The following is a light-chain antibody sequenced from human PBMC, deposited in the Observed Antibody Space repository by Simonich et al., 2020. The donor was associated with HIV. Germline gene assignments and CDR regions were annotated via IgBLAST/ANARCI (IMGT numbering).Light chain of an antibody. CDR2: DVN. J-gene: IGLJ2*01. Sequence: QSALTQPPSVSGSPGQSITISCTGTKSDIGDYNHVSWFQQHPGTAPKVIIYDVNKCPSGVSSRFSGFKSGNTASLTISGLQAEDEADYYCSSYISSGTRVVFGGGTKLTVL. V-gene: IGLV2-14*01. CDR1: KSDIGDYNH. CDR3: SSYISSGTRVV.